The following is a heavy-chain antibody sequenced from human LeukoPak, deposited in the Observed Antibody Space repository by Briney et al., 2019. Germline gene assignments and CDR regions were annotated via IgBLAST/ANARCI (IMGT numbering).Heavy chain of an antibody. D-gene: IGHD3-9*01. CDR2: IRGSGGST. V-gene: IGHV3-23*01. CDR1: GFTFSSYV. J-gene: IGHJ5*01. CDR3: ARLPTGFPNWFDF. Sequence: GGSLRLSCAASGFTFSSYVMGWVRQAPGKGLEWVSTIRGSGGSTYYADSVKGRFTISRDNSKSTLYLQMNSLRAEDTAISYCARLPTGFPNWFDFWGQGTLVSVSS.